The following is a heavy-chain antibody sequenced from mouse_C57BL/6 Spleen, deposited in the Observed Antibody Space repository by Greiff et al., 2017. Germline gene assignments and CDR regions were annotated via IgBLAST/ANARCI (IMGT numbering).Heavy chain of an antibody. V-gene: IGHV5-4*01. CDR3: ARDDGYYPYYFDY. CDR2: ISDGGSYT. CDR1: GFTFSSYA. Sequence: EVQLMESGGGLVKPGGSLKLSCAASGFTFSSYAMSWVRQTPEKRLEWVATISDGGSYTYYPDNVKGRFTISRDNAKNNLYLQMSHLKSEDTAMYYCARDDGYYPYYFDYWGQGTTLTVSS. J-gene: IGHJ2*01. D-gene: IGHD2-3*01.